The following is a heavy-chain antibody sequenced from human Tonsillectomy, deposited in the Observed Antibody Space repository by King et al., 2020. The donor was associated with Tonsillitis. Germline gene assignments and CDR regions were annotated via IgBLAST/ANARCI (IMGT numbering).Heavy chain of an antibody. CDR1: GFTFSTYT. D-gene: IGHD3-16*01. CDR2: IGPSGGNA. Sequence: VQLVESGGGLVQPGGALRLSCTAAGFTFSTYTMSWVRQAPGKGLEWVSVIGPSGGNAFYADSVKGRFTISRDNSKNMLYLQMNSLRAEDTAVYYCVKGRLGDNWGEGTLVTVSS. J-gene: IGHJ4*02. V-gene: IGHV3-23*04. CDR3: VKGRLGDN.